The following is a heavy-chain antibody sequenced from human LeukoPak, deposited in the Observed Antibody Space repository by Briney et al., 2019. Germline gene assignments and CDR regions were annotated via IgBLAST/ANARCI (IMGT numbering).Heavy chain of an antibody. D-gene: IGHD2-2*01. CDR1: GFTFRSYS. J-gene: IGHJ4*02. Sequence: GGSLRLSCAASGFTFRSYSMNWVRQAPGKGLEWVSSISNSSSYIYYADSVKGRFTITRDNDKNSLYLQMNSPSAEDTAVYYCARAYAPYHFDYWGQGTLVTVSS. CDR3: ARAYAPYHFDY. CDR2: ISNSSSYI. V-gene: IGHV3-21*01.